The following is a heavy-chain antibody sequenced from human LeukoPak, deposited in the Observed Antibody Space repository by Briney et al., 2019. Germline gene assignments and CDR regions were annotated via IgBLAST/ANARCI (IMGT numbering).Heavy chain of an antibody. CDR1: GGSISSYY. J-gene: IGHJ6*02. V-gene: IGHV4-59*01. CDR3: SRVRGAYDYYYYYGMDV. Sequence: SETLSLPCTVSGGSISSYYWSWIRQPPGKGLEWIGYIYNIGRTNYNPSLKSRVTISVDTSKNQFSLKLSSVTAADTAVYYCSRVRGAYDYYYYYGMDVWGQGTTVTVSS. CDR2: IYNIGRT. D-gene: IGHD3-10*01.